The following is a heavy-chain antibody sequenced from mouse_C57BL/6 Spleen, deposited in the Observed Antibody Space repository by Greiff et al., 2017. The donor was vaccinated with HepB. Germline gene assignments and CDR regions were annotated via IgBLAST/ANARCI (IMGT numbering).Heavy chain of an antibody. Sequence: DVKLQESGPGMVKPSQSLSLTCTVTGYSITSGYDWHWIRHFPGNKLEWMGYISYSGSTNYNPSLKSRISITHDTSKNHFFLKLNSVTTEDTATYYCASRTGAWFAYWGQGTLVTVSA. CDR3: ASRTGAWFAY. CDR1: GYSITSGYD. CDR2: ISYSGST. D-gene: IGHD4-1*01. V-gene: IGHV3-1*01. J-gene: IGHJ3*01.